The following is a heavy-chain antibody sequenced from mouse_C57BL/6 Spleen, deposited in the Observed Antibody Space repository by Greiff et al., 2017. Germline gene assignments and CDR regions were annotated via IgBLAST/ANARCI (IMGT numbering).Heavy chain of an antibody. CDR1: GFNIKDDY. Sequence: DVQLQEPGAELVRPGASVKLSCTASGFNIKDDYMHWVKQRPEQGLEWIGWIDPENGDTEYASKFQGKATITADTSSNTAYLQLSSLTSEDTAVYYCTTKDYGRYFDVWGTGTTVAVSS. CDR2: IDPENGDT. V-gene: IGHV14-4*01. CDR3: TTKDYGRYFDV. D-gene: IGHD1-1*02. J-gene: IGHJ1*03.